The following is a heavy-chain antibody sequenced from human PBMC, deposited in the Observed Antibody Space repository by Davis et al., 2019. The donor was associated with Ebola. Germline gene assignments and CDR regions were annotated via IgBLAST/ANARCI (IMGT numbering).Heavy chain of an antibody. V-gene: IGHV3-23*01. CDR3: ARAGDWGSYYYYGMDV. J-gene: IGHJ6*02. Sequence: GESLKISCAASGFTFSSYAMSWVRQAPGKGLEWVSAISGSGGSTYYADSVKGRFTISRDNSKNTLYLQMNSLRAEDTAVYYCARAGDWGSYYYYGMDVWGQGTTVTVSS. D-gene: IGHD7-27*01. CDR2: ISGSGGST. CDR1: GFTFSSYA.